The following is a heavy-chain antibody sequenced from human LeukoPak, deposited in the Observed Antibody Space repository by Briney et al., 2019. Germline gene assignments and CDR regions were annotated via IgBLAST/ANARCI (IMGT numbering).Heavy chain of an antibody. V-gene: IGHV4-34*01. CDR1: GGSFSGYY. J-gene: IGHJ5*02. CDR3: ARVLGYQRGAWFDP. CDR2: INHSGST. Sequence: PSETLSLTCAVYGGSFSGYYWSWIRQPPGKGLEWIGEINHSGSTNYNPSLKSRVTISVDTSKNQFSLQLSYVTAADTAVYYCARVLGYQRGAWFDPWGQGTLVTVSS. D-gene: IGHD2-2*01.